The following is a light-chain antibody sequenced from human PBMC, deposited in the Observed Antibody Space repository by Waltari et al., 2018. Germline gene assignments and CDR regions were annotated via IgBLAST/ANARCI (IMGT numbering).Light chain of an antibody. Sequence: EIVLTQSPGTLSLSPGERATLSCRASQSVSSSYLVWYQQKPGQAPRLLIYGTSSRATDIPDRFSGSGSGTDFTLTSSRLEPEDFAVYYCQQYGGSPPITFGQGTRLEIK. V-gene: IGKV3-20*01. CDR2: GTS. J-gene: IGKJ5*01. CDR1: QSVSSSY. CDR3: QQYGGSPPIT.